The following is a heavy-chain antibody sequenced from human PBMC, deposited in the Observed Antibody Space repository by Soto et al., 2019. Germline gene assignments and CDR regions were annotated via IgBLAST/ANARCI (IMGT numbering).Heavy chain of an antibody. Sequence: QLQLVQSAAEVKKPGASVRVSCKAYGYPFIKYGISWIRQAPEQGLEWMGWIKVDSGYTNYAQKFQGRDTMTADTSSDTAFMELRSMRLDDTAVYFCATSYDTGFDPWGQGTLVSVSS. V-gene: IGHV1-18*04. CDR1: GYPFIKYG. J-gene: IGHJ5*02. CDR2: IKVDSGYT. D-gene: IGHD3-9*01. CDR3: ATSYDTGFDP.